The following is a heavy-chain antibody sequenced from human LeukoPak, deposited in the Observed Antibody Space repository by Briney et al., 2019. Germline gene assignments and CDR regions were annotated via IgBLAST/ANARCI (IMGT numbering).Heavy chain of an antibody. Sequence: SETLSLTCAVSGYSISSGYYWGWIRQPPGKGLEWIGSIYHSGSTYYNPSLKSRVTISVDTSKNQFSLKLSSATAADTAVYYCARVVWGSYRYYYYMDVWGKGTTVTVSS. CDR1: GYSISSGYY. D-gene: IGHD3-16*02. CDR2: IYHSGST. V-gene: IGHV4-38-2*01. CDR3: ARVVWGSYRYYYYMDV. J-gene: IGHJ6*03.